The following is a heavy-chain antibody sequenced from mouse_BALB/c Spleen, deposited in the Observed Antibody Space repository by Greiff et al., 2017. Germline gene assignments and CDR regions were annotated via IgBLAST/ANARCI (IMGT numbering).Heavy chain of an antibody. CDR3: ASTMPSFAY. V-gene: IGHV2-9*02. J-gene: IGHJ3*01. CDR2: IWAGGST. D-gene: IGHD1-1*02. CDR1: GFSLTSYG. Sequence: QVQLKESGPGLVAPSQSLSITCTVSGFSLTSYGVHWVRQPPGKGLEWLGVIWAGGSTNYNSALMSRLSISKDNSKSQVFLKMNSLQTDDTAMYYCASTMPSFAYWGQGTLVTVSA.